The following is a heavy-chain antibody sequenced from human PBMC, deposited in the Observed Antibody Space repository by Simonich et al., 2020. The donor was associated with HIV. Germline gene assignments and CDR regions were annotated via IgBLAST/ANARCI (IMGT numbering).Heavy chain of an antibody. CDR3: ARAPAIFGVVIPDAFDI. CDR1: GFTFSSYW. J-gene: IGHJ3*02. CDR2: IKQDGSEK. Sequence: EVQLVESGGGLVQPGGSLRLSCAASGFTFSSYWMSWVRQAPGKGIEGVDNIKQDGSEKYYVDCVKGRFTISRDNAKNSLYLQMNSLRAEDTAVYYCARAPAIFGVVIPDAFDIWGQGTMVTVSS. V-gene: IGHV3-7*01. D-gene: IGHD3-3*02.